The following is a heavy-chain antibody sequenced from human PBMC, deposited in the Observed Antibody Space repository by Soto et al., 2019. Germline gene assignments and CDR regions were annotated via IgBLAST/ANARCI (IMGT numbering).Heavy chain of an antibody. J-gene: IGHJ3*02. CDR2: IKQDGSEK. CDR3: ARAVDYYDSSGYYHDAFDI. CDR1: GFTFSSYW. D-gene: IGHD3-22*01. Sequence: EVQLVESGGGLVQPGGSLRLSCAASGFTFSSYWMSWVRQAPGKGLEWVANIKQDGSEKYYVDSVKGRFTISRDNAKNSLYLQMNSLRAEDTAVYYCARAVDYYDSSGYYHDAFDIWGQGTMVTVSS. V-gene: IGHV3-7*01.